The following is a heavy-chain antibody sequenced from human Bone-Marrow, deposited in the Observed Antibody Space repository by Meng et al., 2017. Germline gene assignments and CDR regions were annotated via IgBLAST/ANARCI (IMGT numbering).Heavy chain of an antibody. J-gene: IGHJ4*02. V-gene: IGHV3-66*02. CDR2: IYSGGST. CDR1: GFTVSSNY. Sequence: LKISCAASGFTVSSNYMNWVRQAPGKGLEWVSVIYSGGSTYYADSVKGRFTISRDNSKDTLYLQLNSLRAEDTAVYYCARRIPSLYYFDYWGQVTLVTVSS. CDR3: ARRIPSLYYFDY.